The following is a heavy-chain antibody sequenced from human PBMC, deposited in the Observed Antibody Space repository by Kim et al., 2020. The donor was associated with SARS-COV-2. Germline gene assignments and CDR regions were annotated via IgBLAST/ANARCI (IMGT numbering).Heavy chain of an antibody. CDR2: IWYDGSNK. Sequence: GGSLRLSCAASGFTFSSYGMHWVRQAPGKGLEWVAVIWYDGSNKYYADSVKGRFTISRDNSKNTLYLQMNSLRAEDTAVYYCARVGGIAVAAPDYWGQGTLVTVSS. CDR3: ARVGGIAVAAPDY. D-gene: IGHD6-19*01. J-gene: IGHJ4*02. CDR1: GFTFSSYG. V-gene: IGHV3-33*01.